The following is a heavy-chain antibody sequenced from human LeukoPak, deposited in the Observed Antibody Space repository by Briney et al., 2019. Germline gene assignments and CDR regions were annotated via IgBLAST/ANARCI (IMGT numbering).Heavy chain of an antibody. J-gene: IGHJ4*02. CDR3: AKGGATVIDY. CDR2: INSDGSST. Sequence: GGSLRLSCAASGFTFSSFAMSWVGPAPGKGLEGVSRINSDGSSTTSADSVKGRFTISRDNAKNTLYLQMNSLRAEDTAVYYCAKGGATVIDYWGQGTLVTVSS. V-gene: IGHV3-74*01. CDR1: GFTFSSFA. D-gene: IGHD4-17*01.